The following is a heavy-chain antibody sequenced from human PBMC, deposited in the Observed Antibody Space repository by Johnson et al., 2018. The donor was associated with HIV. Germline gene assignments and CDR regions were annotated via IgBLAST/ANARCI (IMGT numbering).Heavy chain of an antibody. D-gene: IGHD5-24*01. J-gene: IGHJ3*02. CDR1: GFTFSSYG. Sequence: QVQLVESGGGVVQPGGSLRLSCAASGFTFSSYGMHWVRQAPGKGLEWVAFIRYDGSNKYYADSVKGRFTISRDNSKNTLYLQMNSLRAEDTAVYYCARELQLSSDAFDILGQGTMVTVSS. CDR2: IRYDGSNK. V-gene: IGHV3-30*02. CDR3: ARELQLSSDAFDI.